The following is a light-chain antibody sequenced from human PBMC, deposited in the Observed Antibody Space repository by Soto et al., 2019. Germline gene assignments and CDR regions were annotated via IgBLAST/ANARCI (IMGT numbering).Light chain of an antibody. CDR3: QQPSNWPLT. CDR2: DAS. J-gene: IGKJ4*01. V-gene: IGKV3-11*02. Sequence: EMVLTQSPVTLSLSPGERATLSCRASQSVSSYLAWYQQKPGQAPRLLIYDASNRATGIPARFSGSGSGRDFTLTISSLEPEDFAVYYCQQPSNWPLTFGGGTKVEIK. CDR1: QSVSSY.